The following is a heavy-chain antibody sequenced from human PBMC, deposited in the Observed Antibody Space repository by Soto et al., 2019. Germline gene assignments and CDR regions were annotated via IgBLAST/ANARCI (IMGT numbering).Heavy chain of an antibody. Sequence: EVQLVESGGGLVQPGGSLRLSCAASGFTVSSNYMSWVRQAPGKGLEWVSVIYSGGSTYYADSVKGRFTISRHNSKNTXYLQMNSLRAEDTAVYYCARQDYYDSSGYYDAFDIWGQGTMVTVSS. D-gene: IGHD3-22*01. J-gene: IGHJ3*02. CDR1: GFTVSSNY. CDR2: IYSGGST. V-gene: IGHV3-53*04. CDR3: ARQDYYDSSGYYDAFDI.